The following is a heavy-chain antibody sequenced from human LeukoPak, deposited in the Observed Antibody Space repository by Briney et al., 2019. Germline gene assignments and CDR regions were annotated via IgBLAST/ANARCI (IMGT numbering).Heavy chain of an antibody. CDR1: GYTFTSYG. V-gene: IGHV1-18*01. J-gene: IGHJ4*02. CDR2: ISAYNGNT. D-gene: IGHD4-17*01. CDR3: ATEIVGYGDVHYFDS. Sequence: ASVKVSCKASGYTFTSYGISWVRQAPGQGLEWMGWISAYNGNTNYAQKLQGRVTMTTDTSTSTAYMELSSLRSEDTAMYYCATEIVGYGDVHYFDSWGQGTLVTVSS.